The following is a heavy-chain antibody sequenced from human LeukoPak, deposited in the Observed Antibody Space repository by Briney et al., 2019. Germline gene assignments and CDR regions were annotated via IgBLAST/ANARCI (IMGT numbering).Heavy chain of an antibody. D-gene: IGHD3-22*01. Sequence: SETLSLTCAVYGGSFSGYYWSWIRRPPGKGLEWIGEINHSGSTNYNPSLKSRVIISVDTSKNQFSLKLSSVTAADTAMYYCASVYDSSGYYPFWGQGTLVAVSS. CDR1: GGSFSGYY. CDR3: ASVYDSSGYYPF. V-gene: IGHV4-34*01. J-gene: IGHJ4*02. CDR2: INHSGST.